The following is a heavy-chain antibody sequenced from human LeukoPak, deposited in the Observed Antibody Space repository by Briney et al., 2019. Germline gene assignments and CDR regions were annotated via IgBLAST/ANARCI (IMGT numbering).Heavy chain of an antibody. CDR2: IYYSGST. J-gene: IGHJ5*02. CDR3: ARASYDILTGYHETGWFDP. Sequence: PSETLSLTCTVSGGSISSYYWSWIRQPPGKGLEWIGYIYYSGSTNYNPSLKSRVTISVDTSKNQFSLKLSSVTAADTAVYYCARASYDILTGYHETGWFDPWGQGTLVTVSS. CDR1: GGSISSYY. D-gene: IGHD3-9*01. V-gene: IGHV4-59*01.